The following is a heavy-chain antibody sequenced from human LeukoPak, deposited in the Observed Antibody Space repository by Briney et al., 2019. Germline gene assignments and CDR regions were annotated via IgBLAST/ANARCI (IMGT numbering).Heavy chain of an antibody. CDR2: ISGSSRDT. Sequence: TGGSLRLSCAASGFTFSNAWMSWIRQGPGKGLEWISYISGSSRDTHYVDSVKGRFTISRDNAKNSLYLQMNSLRDEDTAVYYCARDVGGYGTKGSYFDYWGQGTLVTVSS. J-gene: IGHJ4*02. CDR3: ARDVGGYGTKGSYFDY. CDR1: GFTFSNAW. D-gene: IGHD5-12*01. V-gene: IGHV3-11*06.